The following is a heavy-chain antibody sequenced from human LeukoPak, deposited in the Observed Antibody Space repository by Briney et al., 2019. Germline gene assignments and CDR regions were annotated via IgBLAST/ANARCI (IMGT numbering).Heavy chain of an antibody. D-gene: IGHD5-18*01. CDR3: ARDSGYSKGGIPF. CDR2: INPNSGGT. Sequence: GASVKVSCKASGYTFTGYYMRWVRQAPGQGLEWMGWINPNSGGTNYAQKFQGRVTMTRDTSISTAYMELSRLRSDDTAVYYCARDSGYSKGGIPFWGQGTLVTVSS. V-gene: IGHV1-2*02. CDR1: GYTFTGYY. J-gene: IGHJ4*02.